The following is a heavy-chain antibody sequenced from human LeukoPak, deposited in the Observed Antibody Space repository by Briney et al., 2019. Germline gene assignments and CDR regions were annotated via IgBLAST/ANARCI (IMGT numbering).Heavy chain of an antibody. CDR3: ARYDSSGHSIDY. V-gene: IGHV4-34*01. J-gene: IGHJ4*02. CDR2: INHSGST. D-gene: IGHD3-22*01. Sequence: SETLSLTCAVYGGSFSGYYWSWIRQPPGKGLEWIGEINHSGSTNYNPSLKSRVTISVDTSKNQFSLKLSSVTAADTAVYYCARYDSSGHSIDYWGQGTLVTVSS. CDR1: GGSFSGYY.